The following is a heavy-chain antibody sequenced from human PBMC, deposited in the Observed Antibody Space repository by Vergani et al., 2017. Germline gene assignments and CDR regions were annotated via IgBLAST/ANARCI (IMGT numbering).Heavy chain of an antibody. CDR1: GFTFRSYA. D-gene: IGHD5-18*01. CDR3: AKISRGSYGYFSYFDY. CDR2: ISGSGGST. Sequence: EVQLLESGGGLVQPGGSLRLSCAASGFTFRSYAMSWVRQAPGKGLEWVSAISGSGGSTYYADSVKGRFTISRDNSKNTLYLQMNSLRAEDTAVYYCAKISRGSYGYFSYFDYWGQGTLVTVSS. V-gene: IGHV3-23*01. J-gene: IGHJ4*02.